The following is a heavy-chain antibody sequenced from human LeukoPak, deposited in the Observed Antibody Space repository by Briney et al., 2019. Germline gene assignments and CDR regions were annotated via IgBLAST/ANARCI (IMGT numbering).Heavy chain of an antibody. V-gene: IGHV3-74*01. D-gene: IGHD5-18*01. CDR3: VSDTALGY. J-gene: IGHJ4*02. CDR2: IKTDGSST. CDR1: GLTFSSYW. Sequence: PGGSLRLSCAASGLTFSSYWMHWVRQAPGKGLVWVSRIKTDGSSTFYADSVKGRFTISRDNAKNTMYLQMNSLRVEDTAVYYCVSDTALGYWGQGTLVTVSS.